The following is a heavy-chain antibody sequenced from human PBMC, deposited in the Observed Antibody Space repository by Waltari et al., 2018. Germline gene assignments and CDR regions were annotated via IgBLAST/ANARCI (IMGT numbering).Heavy chain of an antibody. CDR3: AAYSGSWY. J-gene: IGHJ4*02. CDR1: GFIFSNYW. D-gene: IGHD6-13*01. V-gene: IGHV3-74*01. Sequence: EVQLVESGGGLVQPGGSLRLSCAASGFIFSNYWMHWLRQAQGKGPVGFLQIKTDGSTKSATDSVEGRFTISRDNDRNMLYLQMNSLRAEDTALYYCAAYSGSWYWGQGTLVTVSS. CDR2: IKTDGSTK.